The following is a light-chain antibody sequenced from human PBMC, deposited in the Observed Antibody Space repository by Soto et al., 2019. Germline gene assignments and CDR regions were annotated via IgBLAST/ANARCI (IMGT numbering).Light chain of an antibody. CDR3: QQRSNWPAN. V-gene: IGKV3-11*01. J-gene: IGKJ5*01. Sequence: EIVLTQSPATLSLSPGERATLSCRASQTITTYLAWYQQKPGQPPRLLIYGASNRATGTPARFSGSGSGTDFTLTISNLEHEDFAVYYCQQRSNWPANFGQGTRLEIK. CDR1: QTITTY. CDR2: GAS.